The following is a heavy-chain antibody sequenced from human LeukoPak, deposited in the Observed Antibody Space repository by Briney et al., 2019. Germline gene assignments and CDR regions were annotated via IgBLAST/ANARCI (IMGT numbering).Heavy chain of an antibody. J-gene: IGHJ5*02. CDR2: IYYSGST. CDR1: GAPIRNYY. CDR3: ARRYSSSWYVGFFDP. D-gene: IGHD6-13*01. V-gene: IGHV4-59*08. Sequence: SETLSLTCTVSGAPIRNYYWSWIRQSPGKGLEWIGYIYYSGSTNYNPSLESRVAMSVDTSKNQFSLRLSSVTAADTAIYYCARRYSSSWYVGFFDPWGQGTLVTVSS.